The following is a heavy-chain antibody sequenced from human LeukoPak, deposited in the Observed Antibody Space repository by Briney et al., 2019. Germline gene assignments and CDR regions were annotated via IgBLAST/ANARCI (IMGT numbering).Heavy chain of an antibody. V-gene: IGHV1-46*01. CDR3: ARDLGLRGVTNWFDP. CDR1: GYTFSNYL. D-gene: IGHD3-10*01. J-gene: IGHJ5*02. CDR2: INPSGGST. Sequence: ASVKVSCKASGYTFSNYLTHWVRQAPGQGLEWMGIINPSGGSTSYAQKFQGRVTMTRDTSTSTVYMELSSLRSEDTAVYYCARDLGLRGVTNWFDPWGQGTLVTVSS.